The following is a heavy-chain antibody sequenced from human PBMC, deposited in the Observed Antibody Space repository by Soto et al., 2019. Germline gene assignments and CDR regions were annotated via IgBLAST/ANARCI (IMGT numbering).Heavy chain of an antibody. CDR2: IYYSGST. Sequence: SETLSLTCTVSGGSISSGGYYWSWIRQHPGKGLEWIGYIYYSGSTYYNPSLKSRVTISVDTSKNQFSLKLSSVTAADTAVYYCARRGYSKSIDYWGQGTLVTVSS. CDR1: GGSISSGGYY. V-gene: IGHV4-31*03. J-gene: IGHJ4*02. CDR3: ARRGYSKSIDY. D-gene: IGHD1-26*01.